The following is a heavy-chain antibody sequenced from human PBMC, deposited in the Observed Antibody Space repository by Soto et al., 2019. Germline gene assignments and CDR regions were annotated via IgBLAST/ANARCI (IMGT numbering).Heavy chain of an antibody. D-gene: IGHD2-2*01. CDR3: ARVPSVVAPGNDYFGLDV. CDR2: IYPNDADT. CDR1: GYSFNYYW. Sequence: EVQLVQSGGEVKKPGESLKISRKGSGYSFNYYWIAWVRQMPGKGLEWMGIIYPNDADTRYSPSFQGQVTISADKSTSTAYLQWTSLKTSDTAMYYCARVPSVVAPGNDYFGLDVWGQGTTVTVSS. J-gene: IGHJ6*02. V-gene: IGHV5-51*01.